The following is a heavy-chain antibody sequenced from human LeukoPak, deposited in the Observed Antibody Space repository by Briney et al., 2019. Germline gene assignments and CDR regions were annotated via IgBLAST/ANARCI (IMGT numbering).Heavy chain of an antibody. V-gene: IGHV1-2*02. J-gene: IGHJ4*02. CDR3: ARVRWELLELDY. D-gene: IGHD1-26*01. Sequence: ASVTVSCKASGYTFTVYYMHWVRQAPGQGLEWMGWINPNSGGTNYAQKFQGRVTMTRDTSISTAYMELSRLRSDDTAVYYCARVRWELLELDYWGQGTLVTVSS. CDR2: INPNSGGT. CDR1: GYTFTVYY.